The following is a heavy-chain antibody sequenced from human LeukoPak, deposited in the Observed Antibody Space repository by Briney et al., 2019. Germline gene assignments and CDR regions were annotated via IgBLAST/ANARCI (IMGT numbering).Heavy chain of an antibody. CDR1: GYSFTSYW. Sequence: GEALNISCKGSGYSFTSYWIGWVRQMPGKGLEWMGIIYPGDSDTRYSPSFQGQVTISADKSISTAYLQWSSLKASDTAMYYCARANWGSRSHYFDYWGQGTVGTVSS. CDR3: ARANWGSRSHYFDY. D-gene: IGHD7-27*01. J-gene: IGHJ4*02. CDR2: IYPGDSDT. V-gene: IGHV5-51*01.